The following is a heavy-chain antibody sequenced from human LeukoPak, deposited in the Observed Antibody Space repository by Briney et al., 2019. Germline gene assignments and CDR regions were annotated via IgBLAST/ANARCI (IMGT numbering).Heavy chain of an antibody. D-gene: IGHD3-3*01. CDR1: GGSISSSSYY. CDR2: THYSGGT. J-gene: IGHJ4*02. V-gene: IGHV4-39*01. Sequence: SETLSLTCIVSGGSISSSSYYWGWIRQPPGKGLEWIGITHYSGGTYKNPSLKSRVTISVDTSKNQVSLKLSSVTAADTAVYYCARYYDVSGFQYWGQGTLVTAST. CDR3: ARYYDVSGFQY.